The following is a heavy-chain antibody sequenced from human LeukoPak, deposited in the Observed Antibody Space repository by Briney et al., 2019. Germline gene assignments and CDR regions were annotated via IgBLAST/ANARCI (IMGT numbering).Heavy chain of an antibody. CDR2: INPSGGST. V-gene: IGHV1-46*03. Sequence: ASVKVSCKASGYTFTSCYMHWVRQAPGQGLEWMGIINPSGGSTSYAQKFQGRVTMTRNTSTSTVYMELSSLRSEDTAVYYCARDDSSGYRPFYWGQGTLVTVSS. CDR3: ARDDSSGYRPFY. J-gene: IGHJ4*02. CDR1: GYTFTSCY. D-gene: IGHD3-22*01.